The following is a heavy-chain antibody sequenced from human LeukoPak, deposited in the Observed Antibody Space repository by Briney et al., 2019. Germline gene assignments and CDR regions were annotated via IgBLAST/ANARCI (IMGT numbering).Heavy chain of an antibody. J-gene: IGHJ4*02. CDR1: GGSISSSSYY. CDR3: ARRGSTTAAADYYFDY. V-gene: IGHV4-39*01. CDR2: IYYSGST. Sequence: SETLSLTCTVSGGSISSSSYYWGWIRQPPGKGLEWIGSIYYSGSTYYNPSLKSRVTISVDTSKNQFSLKLSSVTAADTAMYYCARRGSTTAAADYYFDYWGQGTLVTVSS. D-gene: IGHD6-13*01.